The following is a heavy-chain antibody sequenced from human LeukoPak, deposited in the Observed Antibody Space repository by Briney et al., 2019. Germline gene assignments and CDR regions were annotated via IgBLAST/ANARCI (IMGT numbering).Heavy chain of an antibody. Sequence: PSETLSLTCTVSGGSISSSYYWGWIRQPPGKGLEWIGSIYYSGSTYYNPSLKSRVTISVDTSKNQFSLKLSSVTAADTAVYYCARGAYCGGDCYSPVAEYFQHWGQGTLVTVSS. D-gene: IGHD2-21*02. V-gene: IGHV4-39*01. J-gene: IGHJ1*01. CDR2: IYYSGST. CDR3: ARGAYCGGDCYSPVAEYFQH. CDR1: GGSISSSYY.